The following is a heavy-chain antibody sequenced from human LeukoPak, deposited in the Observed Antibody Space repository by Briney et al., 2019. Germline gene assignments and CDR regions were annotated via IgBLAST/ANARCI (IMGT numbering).Heavy chain of an antibody. CDR3: ATQGFVNDILTGYLAYFDY. J-gene: IGHJ4*02. Sequence: ATVKVSCKASGYTFTSYGISWVRQAPGQGLEWMGWISAYNGNTNYAQKFQGRVTMTEDTSTDTAYMELSSLRSEDTAVYYCATQGFVNDILTGYLAYFDYWGQGTLVTVSS. CDR2: ISAYNGNT. V-gene: IGHV1-18*01. CDR1: GYTFTSYG. D-gene: IGHD3-9*01.